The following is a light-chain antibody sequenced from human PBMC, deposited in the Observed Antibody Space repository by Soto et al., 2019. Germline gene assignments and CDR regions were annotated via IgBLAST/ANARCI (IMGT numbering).Light chain of an antibody. Sequence: EIVLTQSPATLSLSPGERATLSCRASQSVSSSLAWYQQKPGQAPRLLIYGASSRATGIPDRFSGTGSGTDLTITISRLEPEDFEVYYCQQYGSSLITFGQGTRLEIK. CDR3: QQYGSSLIT. J-gene: IGKJ5*01. CDR1: QSVSSS. V-gene: IGKV3-20*01. CDR2: GAS.